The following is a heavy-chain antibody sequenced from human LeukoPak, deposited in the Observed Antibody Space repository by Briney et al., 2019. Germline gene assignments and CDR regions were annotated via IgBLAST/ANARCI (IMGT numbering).Heavy chain of an antibody. D-gene: IGHD2-21*01. J-gene: IGHJ4*02. CDR1: GFTFSSYT. CDR3: AKGNCGSECYYHLDY. V-gene: IGHV3-23*01. CDR2: ISGSGGRT. Sequence: GGSLRLSCEASGFTFSSYTMAWVRQAPGKGLEWVSGISGSGGRTFNADSVKGRFTISRDNSKNTLYLQMNSLRAEDTAVYYCAKGNCGSECYYHLDYWVQGTLVTVSS.